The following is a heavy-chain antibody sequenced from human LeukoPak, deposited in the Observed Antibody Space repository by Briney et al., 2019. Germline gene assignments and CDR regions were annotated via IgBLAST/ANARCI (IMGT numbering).Heavy chain of an antibody. J-gene: IGHJ4*02. CDR2: INAGNGNT. CDR1: GYTFTIYT. CDR3: AREGSGYSVYYFDY. Sequence: ASVNVSCKASGYTFTIYTMHWVRQAPGQRLEWMGWINAGNGNTKYSQKFQGRVTITGDTSAITAYMQLSSLRSEDTAVYYCAREGSGYSVYYFDYWGQGTLVTVSS. V-gene: IGHV1-3*01. D-gene: IGHD3-3*01.